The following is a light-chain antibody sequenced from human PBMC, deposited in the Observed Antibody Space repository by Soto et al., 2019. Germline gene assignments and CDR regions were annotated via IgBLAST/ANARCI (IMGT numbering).Light chain of an antibody. CDR3: QQYHNWPLT. CDR2: GAS. Sequence: EVVMTQSPATLSLSPGERVTLSCRASQNIGGDLAWYQQKPGQAPRLLISGASTRAAGVPARFSASGSATEFSLTISSLRSDDFAVYYCQQYHNWPLTFGGGTKVEIK. CDR1: QNIGGD. V-gene: IGKV3-15*01. J-gene: IGKJ4*01.